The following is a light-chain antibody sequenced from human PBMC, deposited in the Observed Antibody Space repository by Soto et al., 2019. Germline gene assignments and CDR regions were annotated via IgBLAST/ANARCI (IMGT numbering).Light chain of an antibody. Sequence: QSVLTQPASESGSPGQSVTISCAGTSSDVGGYNFVSWYQQHPGKAPQLMIYDVSSRPSGVSNRFSGSKSGNTASLTISGLQAEDEADYYCSSYTSSYTYVFGTGTKVTVL. CDR3: SSYTSSYTYV. J-gene: IGLJ1*01. CDR2: DVS. CDR1: SSDVGGYNF. V-gene: IGLV2-14*03.